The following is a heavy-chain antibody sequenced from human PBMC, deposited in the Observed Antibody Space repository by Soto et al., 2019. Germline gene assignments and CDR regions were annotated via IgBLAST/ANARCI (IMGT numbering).Heavy chain of an antibody. Sequence: GGSLILSCSSSGFTFSSYYMSWLRQAPGKGLEWVSYISSSGSTIYYADSVKGRFTISRDNAKNSLYLQMNSLRAEDTAVYYCAREGYSPTLFDYWVQGTLVTVSS. CDR3: AREGYSPTLFDY. CDR2: ISSSGSTI. V-gene: IGHV3-11*01. D-gene: IGHD2-15*01. CDR1: GFTFSSYY. J-gene: IGHJ4*02.